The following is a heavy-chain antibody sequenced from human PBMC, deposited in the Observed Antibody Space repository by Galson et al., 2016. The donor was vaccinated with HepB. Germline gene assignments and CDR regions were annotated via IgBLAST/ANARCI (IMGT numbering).Heavy chain of an antibody. CDR2: FHYSGTT. V-gene: IGHV4-59*08. CDR3: ARSHGDYAFNWFDP. D-gene: IGHD4-17*01. CDR1: GGSISTYY. Sequence: SETLSLTCTVSGGSISTYYWSWIRQPPGKGLEWIGYFHYSGTTNYNPSLKSRVTMSVDTSKNQLSLKLSFVTAADTAVYYCARSHGDYAFNWFDPWGQGTLITVSS. J-gene: IGHJ5*02.